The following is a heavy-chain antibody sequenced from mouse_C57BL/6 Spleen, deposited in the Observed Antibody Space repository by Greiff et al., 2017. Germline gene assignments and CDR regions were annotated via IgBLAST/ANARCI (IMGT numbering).Heavy chain of an antibody. D-gene: IGHD1-1*01. CDR2: IDPEDGET. CDR1: GFNIKDYY. V-gene: IGHV14-2*01. CDR3: ASRLITTVVGGFAY. J-gene: IGHJ3*01. Sequence: VQLKESGAELVKPGASVKLSCTASGFNIKDYYMHWVKQRTEQGLEWIGRIDPEDGETKYAPKFQGKATITADTSSNTAYLQLSSLTSEDTAVYYCASRLITTVVGGFAYWGQGTLVTVSA.